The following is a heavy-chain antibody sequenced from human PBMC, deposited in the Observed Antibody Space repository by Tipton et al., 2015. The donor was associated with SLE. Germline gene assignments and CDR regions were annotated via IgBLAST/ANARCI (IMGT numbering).Heavy chain of an antibody. J-gene: IGHJ3*02. CDR2: IHYSGTT. D-gene: IGHD1-26*01. V-gene: IGHV4-61*01. Sequence: TLSLTCTVSGGSISSTNHYWNWIRQPPGKGLEWIDYIHYSGTTHDNPSLKSRVTMSVDMSKNQFSLRLTSVTAADTAVYYCARTLGAIAHTVYDAFDIWGQGKMVTVSS. CDR1: GGSISSTNHY. CDR3: ARTLGAIAHTVYDAFDI.